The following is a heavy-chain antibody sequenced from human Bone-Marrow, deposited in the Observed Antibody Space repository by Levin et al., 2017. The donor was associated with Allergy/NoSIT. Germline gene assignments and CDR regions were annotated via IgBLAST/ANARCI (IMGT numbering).Heavy chain of an antibody. D-gene: IGHD1-7*01. Sequence: GGSLRLSCAASGFTFSSYSMNWVRQAPGKGLEWVSSISSSSSYIYYADSVKGRFTISRDNAKNSLYLQMNSLRAEDTAVYYCARDRITGTGKRYYGMDVWGQGTTVTVSS. CDR3: ARDRITGTGKRYYGMDV. J-gene: IGHJ6*02. CDR1: GFTFSSYS. V-gene: IGHV3-21*01. CDR2: ISSSSSYI.